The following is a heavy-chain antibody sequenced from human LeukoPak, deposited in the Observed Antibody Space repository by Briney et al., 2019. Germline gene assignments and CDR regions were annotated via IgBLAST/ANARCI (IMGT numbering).Heavy chain of an antibody. D-gene: IGHD6-13*01. CDR3: ARYSSSWHANDY. Sequence: PGGSLRLSCAASGFTFSTYWMHWVRRAPGKGLVWVSRISSDGASVSYADSVRGRFTISRDNAKNTMYLQMNGLRAEDTAVYFCARYSSSWHANDYWGQGTLVTVSS. J-gene: IGHJ4*02. V-gene: IGHV3-74*01. CDR1: GFTFSTYW. CDR2: ISSDGASV.